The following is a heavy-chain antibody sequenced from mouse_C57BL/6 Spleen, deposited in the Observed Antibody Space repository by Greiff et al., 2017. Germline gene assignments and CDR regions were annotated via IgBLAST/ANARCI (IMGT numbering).Heavy chain of an antibody. CDR2: IYPGSGST. CDR3: ARLNYGSSPYYAMDY. V-gene: IGHV1-55*01. D-gene: IGHD1-1*01. Sequence: QVQLKESGAELVKPGASVKMSCKASGYTFTSYWITWVKQRPGQGLEWIGDIYPGSGSTNYNEKFKSKATLTVDTSSSTAYMQLSSLTSEDSAVYYCARLNYGSSPYYAMDYWGQGTSVTVSS. J-gene: IGHJ4*01. CDR1: GYTFTSYW.